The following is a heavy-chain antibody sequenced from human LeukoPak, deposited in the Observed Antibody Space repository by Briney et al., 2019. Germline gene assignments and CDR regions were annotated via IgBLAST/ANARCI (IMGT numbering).Heavy chain of an antibody. CDR2: FYPEDGET. CDR3: ATPQPKNYYDTRGYYYDFDY. CDR1: GYTLTELS. Sequence: ASVKVSCKVSGYTLTELSMHWVRQAPGKGLEWMGGFYPEDGETIYAQKFQGRVTMTEDTSTDTAYMELSSLRSEDTAVYYCATPQPKNYYDTRGYYYDFDYWGQGTLVIVSS. D-gene: IGHD3-22*01. V-gene: IGHV1-24*01. J-gene: IGHJ4*02.